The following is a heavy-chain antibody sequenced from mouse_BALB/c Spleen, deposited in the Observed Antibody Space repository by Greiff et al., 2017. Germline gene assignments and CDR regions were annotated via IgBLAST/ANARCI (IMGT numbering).Heavy chain of an antibody. CDR1: GFTFSSFG. D-gene: IGHD2-1*01. J-gene: IGHJ3*01. Sequence: DVKLVESGGGLVQPGGSRKLSCAASGFTFSSFGMHWVRQAPEKGLEWVAYISSGSSTIYYADTVKGRFTISRDNPKNTLFLQMTSLRSEDTAMYYCARYHYGNYALAYWGQGTLVTVSA. V-gene: IGHV5-17*02. CDR3: ARYHYGNYALAY. CDR2: ISSGSSTI.